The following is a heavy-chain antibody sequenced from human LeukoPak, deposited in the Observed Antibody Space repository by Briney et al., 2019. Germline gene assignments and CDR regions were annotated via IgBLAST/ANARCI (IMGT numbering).Heavy chain of an antibody. CDR2: ISGSGDST. CDR3: AKGGYSSSSVEVGYYYGMDV. Sequence: GGSLRLSCAASGFTFSSYAMSWVRQAPGKGLEWVSAISGSGDSTYYADSVKGRFTISRDNSKNTLYLQMNSLRAEDTAVYYCAKGGYSSSSVEVGYYYGMDVWGQGTTVTVSS. J-gene: IGHJ6*02. CDR1: GFTFSSYA. D-gene: IGHD6-6*01. V-gene: IGHV3-23*01.